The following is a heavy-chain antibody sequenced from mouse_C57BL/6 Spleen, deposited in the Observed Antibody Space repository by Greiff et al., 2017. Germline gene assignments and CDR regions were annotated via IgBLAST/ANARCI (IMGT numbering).Heavy chain of an antibody. D-gene: IGHD2-14*01. CDR1: GYTFTDYE. V-gene: IGHV1-15*01. Sequence: VKLMESGAELVRPGASVTLSCKASGYTFTDYEMHWVKQTPVHGLEWIGAIDPETGGTAYNQKFKGKAILTANKSSSTAYMELRSQASEDSAVYYYTRRGTEKAMDYRGQGTSVTVSS. CDR3: TRRGTEKAMDY. J-gene: IGHJ4*01. CDR2: IDPETGGT.